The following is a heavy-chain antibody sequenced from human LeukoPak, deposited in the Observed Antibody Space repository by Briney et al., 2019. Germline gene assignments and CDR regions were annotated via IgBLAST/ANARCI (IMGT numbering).Heavy chain of an antibody. CDR2: INWDGEAT. D-gene: IGHD6-13*01. Sequence: GGSLRLSCVASGLTVGDYGMSWVRQAPGKGLEWGCGINWDGEATGCADSLKGRFTISRDNAEKALYLQMNSLRVEDTALYYCARDLSASWYSLGYWGRGTLVTVSS. CDR1: GLTVGDYG. J-gene: IGHJ4*02. V-gene: IGHV3-20*04. CDR3: ARDLSASWYSLGY.